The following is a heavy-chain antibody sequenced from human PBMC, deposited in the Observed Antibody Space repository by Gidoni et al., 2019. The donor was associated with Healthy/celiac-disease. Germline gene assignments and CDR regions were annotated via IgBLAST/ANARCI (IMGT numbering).Heavy chain of an antibody. J-gene: IGHJ4*02. CDR2: IWYAGSNK. CDR3: ARDRPMTTVVTPTFDY. Sequence: QVQLVESGGGVVQPGRSLRLSCAASGFTFSSYGMPWVRQAPGTGLEWVAVIWYAGSNKYYADSVKGRFTISRDNSKNTLYLQMNSLRAEDTAVYYCARDRPMTTVVTPTFDYWGQGTLVTVSS. CDR1: GFTFSSYG. D-gene: IGHD4-17*01. V-gene: IGHV3-33*01.